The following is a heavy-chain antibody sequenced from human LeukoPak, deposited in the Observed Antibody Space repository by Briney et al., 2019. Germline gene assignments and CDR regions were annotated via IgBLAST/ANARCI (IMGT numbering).Heavy chain of an antibody. CDR1: GGTFSSYA. D-gene: IGHD5-24*01. Sequence: GASVKVSCKASGGTFSSYAISWVRQAPGQGLEWMGRIIPILGIANYAQKFQGSVTITADKSTSTAYMELSSLRSEDTAVYYCARGRDGYNFIYDWGQGTLVTVSS. CDR3: ARGRDGYNFIYD. V-gene: IGHV1-69*04. CDR2: IIPILGIA. J-gene: IGHJ4*02.